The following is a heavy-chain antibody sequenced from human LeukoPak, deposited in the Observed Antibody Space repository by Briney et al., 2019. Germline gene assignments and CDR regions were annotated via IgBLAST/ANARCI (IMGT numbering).Heavy chain of an antibody. V-gene: IGHV4-30-4*01. J-gene: IGHJ5*02. CDR3: AAENDYGDKRPA. CDR2: IYYSGST. CDR1: GGSISSGDYY. D-gene: IGHD4-17*01. Sequence: SQTLSLTCTVSGGSISSGDYYWSWIRQPPGKGPEWIGYIYYSGSTYYNPSLKSRVTISVDTSKNQFSLKLSSVTAADTAVYYCAAENDYGDKRPAWGQGTLVTVSS.